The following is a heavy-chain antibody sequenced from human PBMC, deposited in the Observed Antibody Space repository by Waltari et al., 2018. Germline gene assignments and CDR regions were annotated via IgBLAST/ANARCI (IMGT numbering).Heavy chain of an antibody. CDR1: GGSFSGYY. Sequence: QVQLQQWGAGLLKPSETLSLTCAVYGGSFSGYYWSWIRQPPGKGLEWIGEINHSGSTNYNPSFKSRVTISVDTSKNQFSLKLSSVTAADTAVYYCARRKRGADGDDWYFDLWGRGTLVTVSS. CDR2: INHSGST. D-gene: IGHD4-17*01. V-gene: IGHV4-34*01. J-gene: IGHJ2*01. CDR3: ARRKRGADGDDWYFDL.